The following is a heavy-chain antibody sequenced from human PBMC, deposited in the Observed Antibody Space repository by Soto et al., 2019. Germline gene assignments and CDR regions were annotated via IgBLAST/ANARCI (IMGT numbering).Heavy chain of an antibody. Sequence: SETLSLTCAVSGVSIGSPNWWTWVRQPPGKGLEWIGGMYYSGGTTYNPSLQSRITISVDTSKNQLSLKLTSVTAADTAVYYCARLWLGERPPDYWGLGILVTVSS. CDR2: MYYSGGT. V-gene: IGHV4-4*02. D-gene: IGHD3-10*01. J-gene: IGHJ4*02. CDR3: ARLWLGERPPDY. CDR1: GVSIGSPNW.